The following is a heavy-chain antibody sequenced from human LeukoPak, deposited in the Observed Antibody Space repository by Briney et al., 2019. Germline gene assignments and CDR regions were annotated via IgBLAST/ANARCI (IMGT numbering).Heavy chain of an antibody. Sequence: GGSLRLSCVASGFTFSSYAMNWVRQAPGEGLEWISSITSTTSYIYYADSVKGRFTTSRDNAKNSVYLQIDSLRAEDTAVYFCARSDDYGDYLVDYWGQGTLVTVSS. CDR2: ITSTTSYI. CDR3: ARSDDYGDYLVDY. V-gene: IGHV3-21*01. J-gene: IGHJ4*02. CDR1: GFTFSSYA. D-gene: IGHD4-17*01.